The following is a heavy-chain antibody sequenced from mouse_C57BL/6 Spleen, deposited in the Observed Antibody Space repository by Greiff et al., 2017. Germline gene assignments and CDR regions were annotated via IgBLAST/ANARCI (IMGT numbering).Heavy chain of an antibody. V-gene: IGHV1-64*01. CDR3: ARSLGYGRRDYAKDY. CDR2: INPNRGST. Sequence: VQLQQPGAELVKPGASVKLSCKASGYTFTSYWMHWVKQRPGQGLEWIGMINPNRGSTTYTETFKGKATLTVDKSSSTAYLQLSSRTSADSAVYYYARSLGYGRRDYAKDYWGQGTSVTASS. J-gene: IGHJ4*01. CDR1: GYTFTSYW. D-gene: IGHD3-1*01.